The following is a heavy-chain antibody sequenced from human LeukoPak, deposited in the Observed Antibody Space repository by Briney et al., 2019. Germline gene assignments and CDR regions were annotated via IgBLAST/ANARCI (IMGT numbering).Heavy chain of an antibody. D-gene: IGHD3-9*01. Sequence: SETLSLTCAVSGGSISSSNWWSWVRQPPGKGLEWIGGIYHSGSTNYNPSLKSRVTISVDKSKNQFSLKLSSVTAADTAVYYCARDRYDILTGWALYGMDVWGKGTTVTVSS. J-gene: IGHJ6*04. CDR1: GGSISSSNW. CDR3: ARDRYDILTGWALYGMDV. CDR2: IYHSGST. V-gene: IGHV4-4*02.